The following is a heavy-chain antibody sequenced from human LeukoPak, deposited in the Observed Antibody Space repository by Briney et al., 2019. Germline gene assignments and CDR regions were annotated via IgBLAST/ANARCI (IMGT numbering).Heavy chain of an antibody. J-gene: IGHJ5*02. CDR3: AREYCSGGSCYHNWFDP. CDR1: GGSFSGYY. D-gene: IGHD2-15*01. V-gene: IGHV4-34*01. Sequence: ASETLSLTCAVYGGSFSGYYWSWIRQPPGKGLEWIGEINHSGSTNYNPSLKSRVTISVDTSKNQFSLKLSSVTAADTAVYYCAREYCSGGSCYHNWFDPWGQGTLVTVSS. CDR2: INHSGST.